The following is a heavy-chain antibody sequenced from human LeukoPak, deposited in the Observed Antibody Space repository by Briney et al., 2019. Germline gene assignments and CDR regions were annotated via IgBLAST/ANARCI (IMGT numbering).Heavy chain of an antibody. CDR2: INPNSGGT. V-gene: IGHV1-2*02. CDR1: GYTFTSYG. CDR3: AREYCGGDCYNTEYNWFDP. D-gene: IGHD2-21*02. J-gene: IGHJ5*02. Sequence: ASVKVSCKASGYTFTSYGISWVRQAPGQGLEWMGWINPNSGGTNYAQKFQGRVTMTRDTSISTAYMELSRLRSDDTAVYYCAREYCGGDCYNTEYNWFDPWGQGNLVTVSS.